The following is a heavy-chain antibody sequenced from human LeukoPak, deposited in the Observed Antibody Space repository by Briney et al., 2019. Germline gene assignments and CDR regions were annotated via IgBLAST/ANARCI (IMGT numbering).Heavy chain of an antibody. CDR3: ARLYYDSSGSFAY. D-gene: IGHD3-22*01. CDR2: IRSSSSYV. V-gene: IGHV3-21*01. Sequence: GGSLRLSCAASGFTFSSYSMNWVRQAPGKGLEWVSSIRSSSSYVYYADSVKGRFTISRDNAKNSLYLQMNSLRVEDTAVYYCARLYYDSSGSFAYWGQGTLVTVSS. CDR1: GFTFSSYS. J-gene: IGHJ4*02.